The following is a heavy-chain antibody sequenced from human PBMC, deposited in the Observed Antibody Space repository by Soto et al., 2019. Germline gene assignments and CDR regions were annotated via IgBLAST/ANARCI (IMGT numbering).Heavy chain of an antibody. V-gene: IGHV3-23*01. CDR2: TGLNGRTT. CDR3: ATVHGTSRSFDS. J-gene: IGHJ4*02. CDR1: GLTFSTSP. Sequence: EVQLLESGGGLVQPGGSLRLSCAASGLTFSTSPMTWVRQAPGKGLEWVSTTGLNGRTTYYADSLKGRFTVSRDNSKNTLDLQMSGLRAEDTAVYYCATVHGTSRSFDSWGQGTLVTVSS.